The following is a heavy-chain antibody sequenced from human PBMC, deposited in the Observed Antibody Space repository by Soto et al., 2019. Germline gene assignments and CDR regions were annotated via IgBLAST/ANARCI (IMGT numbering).Heavy chain of an antibody. J-gene: IGHJ4*02. CDR1: GGSISSGDYY. V-gene: IGHV4-30-4*01. D-gene: IGHD3-22*01. Sequence: QVQLQESGPGLVKPSQTLSLTCTVSGGSISSGDYYWSWIRQPPGKGLEWIGYIYYSGSTYYNPFLKSRVTLSVDTSKNQFSLKLSSVTAADTAVYYCARVLDPDYYDSSGVRDYWGQGTLVTVSS. CDR3: ARVLDPDYYDSSGVRDY. CDR2: IYYSGST.